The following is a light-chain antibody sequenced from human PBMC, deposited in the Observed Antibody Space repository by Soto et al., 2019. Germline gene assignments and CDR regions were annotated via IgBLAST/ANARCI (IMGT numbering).Light chain of an antibody. J-gene: IGLJ2*01. CDR1: SSDVGSYNL. Sequence: QYALTQPASVSGSPGQSITISCTGTSSDVGSYNLVSWYQQHPGKAPKLMIYEGSKRPSGVSNRFSGSKSGNTASLTISGLQAEDKADYYCCSYAGSSTSVVFGGGTKVTVL. CDR2: EGS. CDR3: CSYAGSSTSVV. V-gene: IGLV2-23*01.